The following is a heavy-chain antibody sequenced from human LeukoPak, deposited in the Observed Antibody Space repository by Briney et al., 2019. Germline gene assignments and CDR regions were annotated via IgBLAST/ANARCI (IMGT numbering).Heavy chain of an antibody. V-gene: IGHV3-15*01. Sequence: GGSLRLSCAASGFIFSNAWMSWVRQAPGKGLEWVGRIRSKSDGGTTAYAAPLEGRFSISRDDSKSTLYLQMNSLKTEVTAKYYCVTGRMGDGPQFDHWGQGTLVTVSS. CDR2: IRSKSDGGTT. CDR3: VTGRMGDGPQFDH. D-gene: IGHD5-24*01. J-gene: IGHJ4*02. CDR1: GFIFSNAW.